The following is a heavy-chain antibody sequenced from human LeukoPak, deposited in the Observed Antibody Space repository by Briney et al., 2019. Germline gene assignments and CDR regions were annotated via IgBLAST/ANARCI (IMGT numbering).Heavy chain of an antibody. CDR2: IRSKAYGGTT. J-gene: IGHJ4*02. D-gene: IGHD4-17*01. Sequence: GRSLRLSCTASGFTFGDYAMSWVRQAPGKGLEWVGFIRSKAYGGTTEYAASVKGRFTISRDDSKSIAYLQMNSLKTEDTAVYYCTRRSNDYGDYYFDYWGQGTPVTVSS. V-gene: IGHV3-49*04. CDR1: GFTFGDYA. CDR3: TRRSNDYGDYYFDY.